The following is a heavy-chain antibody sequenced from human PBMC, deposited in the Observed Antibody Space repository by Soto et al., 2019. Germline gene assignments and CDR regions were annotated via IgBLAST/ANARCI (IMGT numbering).Heavy chain of an antibody. D-gene: IGHD3-10*01. CDR2: INPNSGGT. Sequence: PSVKVSCKACGYTFTGYYMHWVRQAPGQGLEWMGWINPNSGGTNYAQKFQGRVTMTRDTSISTAYMGLSRLRSDDTAVYYCATSRGAGETDYWGQGTLVTVSS. J-gene: IGHJ4*02. CDR1: GYTFTGYY. V-gene: IGHV1-2*02. CDR3: ATSRGAGETDY.